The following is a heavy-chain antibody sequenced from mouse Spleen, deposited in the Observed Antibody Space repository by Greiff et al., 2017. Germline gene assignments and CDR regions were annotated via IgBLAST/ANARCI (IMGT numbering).Heavy chain of an antibody. CDR1: GYSFTSYY. V-gene: IGHV1-66*01. CDR2: IYPGSGNT. D-gene: IGHD1-2*01. J-gene: IGHJ4*01. CDR3: ASYYGYVNYAMDY. Sequence: QVQLQQSGPELVKPGASVKISCKASGYSFTSYYIHWVKQRPGQGLEWIGWIYPGSGNTKYNEKFKGMATLTADTSSSTAYMQLSSLTSEDSAVYYCASYYGYVNYAMDYWGQGTSVTVSS.